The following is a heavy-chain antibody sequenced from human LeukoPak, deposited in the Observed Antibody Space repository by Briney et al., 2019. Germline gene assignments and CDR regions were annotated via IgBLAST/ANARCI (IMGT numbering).Heavy chain of an antibody. J-gene: IGHJ4*02. Sequence: GGSLRLSCAGSGFTFSSYGMRWVRLAPGKGLEWVAFIPFDGNNKSYTDSLKGRFTISRDNSKNTLYLQMNSLRADDTAIYYCAKGSPRTMESWGQGTLVTVSS. CDR2: IPFDGNNK. CDR1: GFTFSSYG. D-gene: IGHD4/OR15-4a*01. CDR3: AKGSPRTMES. V-gene: IGHV3-30*02.